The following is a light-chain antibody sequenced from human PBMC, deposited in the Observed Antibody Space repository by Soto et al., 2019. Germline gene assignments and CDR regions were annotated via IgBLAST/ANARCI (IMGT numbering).Light chain of an antibody. CDR2: NVS. CDR1: SGDVGGYNY. J-gene: IGLJ2*01. CDR3: SSYTSSNTLE. V-gene: IGLV2-14*03. Sequence: QSALTQPASVSGSPGQSITISCTGTSGDVGGYNYVSWYQQHPGRAPKLMIYNVSNRPSGVSNRFSVSKSGNTASLTISGLQAEDEADYYCSSYTSSNTLEFGGGTKLTVL.